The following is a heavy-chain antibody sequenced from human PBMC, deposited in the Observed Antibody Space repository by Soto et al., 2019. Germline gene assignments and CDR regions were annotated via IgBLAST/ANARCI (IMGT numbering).Heavy chain of an antibody. CDR2: IYYSGST. V-gene: IGHV4-30-4*01. D-gene: IGHD3-10*01. J-gene: IGHJ5*02. CDR3: ARDGGDRVREMGYNWFDP. Sequence: QVQLQESGPGLVKPSQTLSLTCTVSGGSISSGDYYWSWIRQPPGKGLEWIGYIYYSGSTYYNPSLKSRVTLSVDTSKNQFSLKLSSVTAADTAVYYCARDGGDRVREMGYNWFDPWGQGTLVTVSS. CDR1: GGSISSGDYY.